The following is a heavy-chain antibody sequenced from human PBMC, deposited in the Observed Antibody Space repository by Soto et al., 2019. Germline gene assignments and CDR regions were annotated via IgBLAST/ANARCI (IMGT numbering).Heavy chain of an antibody. CDR2: IYHSGST. CDR1: GDSISRSYW. J-gene: IGHJ4*02. CDR3: ARDEVGATTHFDY. Sequence: SETLSLTCAVSGDSISRSYWWSWVRQFPGKGLEWIGEIYHSGSTIYNPSLQSRVNISVDTSKNQFSLKLSSVTAADTAVYYCARDEVGATTHFDYWGQGTLVTVSS. D-gene: IGHD1-26*01. V-gene: IGHV4-4*02.